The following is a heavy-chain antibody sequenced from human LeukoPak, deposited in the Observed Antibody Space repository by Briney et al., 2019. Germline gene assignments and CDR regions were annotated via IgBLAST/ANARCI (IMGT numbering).Heavy chain of an antibody. CDR1: GFIFDDYA. Sequence: GRSLRLSCAASGFIFDDYAMHWVRQAPGKGLEWVSGISWNSGSIGYADSVKGRFTISRDNAKNSLYLQMNSLRAEDAALYYCAKDRDYSSSGASVDYWGQGTLVTVSS. CDR3: AKDRDYSSSGASVDY. D-gene: IGHD6-6*01. V-gene: IGHV3-9*01. J-gene: IGHJ4*02. CDR2: ISWNSGSI.